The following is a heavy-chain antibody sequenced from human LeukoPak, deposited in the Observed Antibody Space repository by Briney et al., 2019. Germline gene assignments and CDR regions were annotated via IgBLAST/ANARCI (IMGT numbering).Heavy chain of an antibody. CDR2: ISSSSSYI. CDR1: GFTFSSYS. V-gene: IGHV3-21*01. CDR3: ARIIVGAAIDY. D-gene: IGHD1-26*01. J-gene: IGHJ4*02. Sequence: GGPLRLSCAASGFTFSSYSMNWVRQAPGKGLEWVSYISSSSSYIYYADSVKGRFTISRDNAKNSLYLQMNSLRAEDTAVYYCARIIVGAAIDYWGQGTLVTVSS.